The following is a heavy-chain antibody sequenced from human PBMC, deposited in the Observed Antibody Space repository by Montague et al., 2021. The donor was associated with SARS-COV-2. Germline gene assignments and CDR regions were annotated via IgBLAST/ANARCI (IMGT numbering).Heavy chain of an antibody. D-gene: IGHD4-23*01. CDR1: GGSITGYY. CDR3: VRDHPYGGPRGAYDI. V-gene: IGHV4-59*01. CDR2: IYDGGAV. Sequence: SETRSLTCTVSGGSITGYYWSWLRRSPGKGLEWIAYIYDGGAVNYNPSLGSRVTISTDTSKNQLSLKVNSVTAADTAVYYCVRDHPYGGPRGAYDIWGQGTAVTVSS. J-gene: IGHJ3*02.